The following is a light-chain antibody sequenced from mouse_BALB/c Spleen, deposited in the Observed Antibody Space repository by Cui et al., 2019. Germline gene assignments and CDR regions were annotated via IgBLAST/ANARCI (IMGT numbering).Light chain of an antibody. V-gene: IGKV4-50*01. J-gene: IGKJ2*01. Sequence: EHVPPQSAAIMSAALGEMVTMCCRASTSDNYMSWYQQKSDASPKLWIYYTSHLAPGVPARLRGSGSGNSYSLTIRRMAGEDAATYYCQPFTSSPSTFGGGTKLEIK. CDR2: YTS. CDR3: QPFTSSPST. CDR1: TSDNY.